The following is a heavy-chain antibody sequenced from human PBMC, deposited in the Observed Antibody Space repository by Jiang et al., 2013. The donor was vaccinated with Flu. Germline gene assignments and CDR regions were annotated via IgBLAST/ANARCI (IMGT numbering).Heavy chain of an antibody. D-gene: IGHD5-18*01. Sequence: QLLESGGGVVQPGRSLRLSCAASGFTFSSYGMHWVRQAPGKGLEWVAVIWYDGSNKYYADSVKGRFTISRDNSKNTLYLQMNSLRAEDTAVYYCARERGYSYGYGDYYYGMDVWGQGTTVTVSS. CDR3: ARERGYSYGYGDYYYGMDV. V-gene: IGHV3-33*01. CDR2: IWYDGSNK. J-gene: IGHJ6*02. CDR1: GFTFSSYG.